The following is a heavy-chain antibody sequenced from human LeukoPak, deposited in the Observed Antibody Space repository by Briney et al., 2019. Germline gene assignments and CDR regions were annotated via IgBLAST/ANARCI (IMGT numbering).Heavy chain of an antibody. V-gene: IGHV1-69*04. CDR3: AREKGVGPPDY. CDR1: GGTFSSYA. D-gene: IGHD3-10*01. J-gene: IGHJ4*02. Sequence: SVKVSCKASGGTFSSYAISWVRQAPGQGLEWMGRIIPIFGIASYAQKFQGRVTITADKSTSTAYMELSSLRSEDTAVYYCAREKGVGPPDYWGQGTLVTVSS. CDR2: IIPIFGIA.